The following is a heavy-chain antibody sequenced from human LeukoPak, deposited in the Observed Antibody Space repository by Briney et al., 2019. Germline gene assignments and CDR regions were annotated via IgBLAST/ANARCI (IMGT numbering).Heavy chain of an antibody. D-gene: IGHD1-26*01. CDR1: GFTFSSYN. J-gene: IGHJ6*03. CDR3: ARDPYSGNYGAYYYYYMDV. V-gene: IGHV3-21*06. Sequence: GGSLRLSCAASGFTFSSYNMNWVRQAPGKGLEWVSSITSSSSYIYYADSVKGRLTISRDNAKDSLYLQMDSLRVEDTAEYYCARDPYSGNYGAYYYYYMDVWGKGTTVTVSS. CDR2: ITSSSSYI.